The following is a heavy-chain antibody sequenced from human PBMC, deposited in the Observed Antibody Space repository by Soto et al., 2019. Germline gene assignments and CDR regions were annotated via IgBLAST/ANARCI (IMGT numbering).Heavy chain of an antibody. CDR1: GGSISSYY. Sequence: SETLSLTCTVSGGSISSYYWSWIRQPPGKGLEWIGYIYYSGSTNYNPSLKSRVTISVDTSKNQFSLKLSSVTAADTAVYYCARHNYGSGSTYFDYWGQGTRVTVSS. V-gene: IGHV4-59*01. D-gene: IGHD3-10*01. J-gene: IGHJ4*02. CDR2: IYYSGST. CDR3: ARHNYGSGSTYFDY.